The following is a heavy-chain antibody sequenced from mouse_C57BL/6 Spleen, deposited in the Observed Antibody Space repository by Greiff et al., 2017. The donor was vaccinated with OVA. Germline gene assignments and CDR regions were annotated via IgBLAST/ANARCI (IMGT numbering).Heavy chain of an antibody. CDR1: GYAFSSYW. J-gene: IGHJ2*01. D-gene: IGHD2-1*01. V-gene: IGHV1-80*01. CDR3: ARSPYGNYGNFDY. CDR2: IYPGDGDT. Sequence: QVQLQQSGAELVKPGASVKISCKASGYAFSSYWMNWVKQRPGKGLEWIGQIYPGDGDTNYNGKFKGKATLTADNSSSTAYMQLSSLTSEDSAVYFCARSPYGNYGNFDYWGQGTTLTVSS.